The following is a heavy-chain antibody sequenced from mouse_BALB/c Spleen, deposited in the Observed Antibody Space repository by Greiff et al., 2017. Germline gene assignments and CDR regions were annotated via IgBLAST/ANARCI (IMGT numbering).Heavy chain of an antibody. Sequence: VQLQQSGPGLVKPSQSLSLTCTVTGYSITSDYAWNWIRQFPGNKLEWMGYISYSGSTSYNPSLKSRISITRDTSKNQFFLQLNSVTTEDTATYYCASLGNYWFAYWGQGTLVTVSA. CDR2: ISYSGST. CDR1: GYSITSDYA. J-gene: IGHJ3*01. V-gene: IGHV3-2*02. D-gene: IGHD2-1*01. CDR3: ASLGNYWFAY.